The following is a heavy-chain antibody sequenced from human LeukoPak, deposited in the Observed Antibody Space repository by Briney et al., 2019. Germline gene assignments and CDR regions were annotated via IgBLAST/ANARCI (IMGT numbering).Heavy chain of an antibody. V-gene: IGHV1-18*01. J-gene: IGHJ4*02. CDR3: ARDLVSSSSDIPSIDY. Sequence: ASVKVSCKASGYTFTSYGISWVRQAPGQGLEWMGWISAYNGNTNYAQKLQGRVTMTTDTSTSTAYMELRSLRSDDTAVYYCARDLVSSSSDIPSIDYWGQGTLSPSPQ. CDR2: ISAYNGNT. D-gene: IGHD6-6*01. CDR1: GYTFTSYG.